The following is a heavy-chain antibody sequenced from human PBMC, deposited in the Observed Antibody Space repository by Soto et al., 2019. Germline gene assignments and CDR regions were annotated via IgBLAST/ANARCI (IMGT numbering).Heavy chain of an antibody. V-gene: IGHV3-21*06. Sequence: EVQLVESGGGLVKPGGSLRPSFAASGFTFTRYSINWVRQAPGKGLGWVSSISSTTNYIYYGDSMKGRFTISRDNAKNSLYLEMNSLRAEDTAVYYCARESEDLTSNFDYWGQGTLVTVSS. CDR3: ARESEDLTSNFDY. CDR1: GFTFTRYS. CDR2: ISSTTNYI. J-gene: IGHJ4*02.